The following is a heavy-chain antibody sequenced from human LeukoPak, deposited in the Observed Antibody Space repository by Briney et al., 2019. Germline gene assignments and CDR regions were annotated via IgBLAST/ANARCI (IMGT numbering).Heavy chain of an antibody. CDR1: GYTFTSYA. CDR3: ARDPSRFDP. Sequence: ASVTVSCMASGYTFTSYAMNWVRQAPGQGLEWMGWINTNTGNPTYAQGFTGRFVFSLDTSVSTAYLQISSLKAEHTAVYYCARDPSRFDPWGQGTLVTVSS. J-gene: IGHJ5*02. V-gene: IGHV7-4-1*02. CDR2: INTNTGNP.